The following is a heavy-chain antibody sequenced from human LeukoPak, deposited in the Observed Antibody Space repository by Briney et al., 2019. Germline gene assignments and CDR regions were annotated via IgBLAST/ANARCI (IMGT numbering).Heavy chain of an antibody. CDR3: ARLLPSLNYMDV. J-gene: IGHJ6*03. CDR2: ISYDGSEK. Sequence: PGRSLRLSCAASGFPFSSYAFHWVRQAPGKGLEWVAVISYDGSEKYYADSVKGRFNMSRDNSKNTLYLQMNSLRAEDTAVYYCARLLPSLNYMDVWGKGTTVTVSS. CDR1: GFPFSSYA. V-gene: IGHV3-30-3*01.